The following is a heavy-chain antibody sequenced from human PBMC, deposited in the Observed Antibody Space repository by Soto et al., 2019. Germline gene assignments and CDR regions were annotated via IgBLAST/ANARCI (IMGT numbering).Heavy chain of an antibody. CDR2: INHSGST. J-gene: IGHJ6*03. D-gene: IGHD2-15*01. CDR3: ARNGGRYCSGGSCYSFYYYMDV. V-gene: IGHV4-34*01. CDR1: GGSFSGYY. Sequence: SETLSLTCAVYGGSFSGYYWSWIRQPPGKGLEWIGEINHSGSTNYNPSLKSRVTISVDTSKNQFSLKLSSVTAADTAVYYCARNGGRYCSGGSCYSFYYYMDVWGKGTTVTVSS.